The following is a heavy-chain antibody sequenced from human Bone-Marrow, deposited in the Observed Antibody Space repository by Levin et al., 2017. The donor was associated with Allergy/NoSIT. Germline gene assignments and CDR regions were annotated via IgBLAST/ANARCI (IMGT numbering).Heavy chain of an antibody. V-gene: IGHV3-30-3*01. D-gene: IGHD2-2*01. J-gene: IGHJ6*02. Sequence: PGGSLRLSCAASGFTFSSYAMHWVRQAPGKGLEWVAVISYDGSNKYYADSVKGRFTISRDNSKNTLYLQMNSLRAEDTAVYYCARDLGLDIVVVPAAMPYYDDGMDVWGQGTTVTVSS. CDR3: ARDLGLDIVVVPAAMPYYDDGMDV. CDR1: GFTFSSYA. CDR2: ISYDGSNK.